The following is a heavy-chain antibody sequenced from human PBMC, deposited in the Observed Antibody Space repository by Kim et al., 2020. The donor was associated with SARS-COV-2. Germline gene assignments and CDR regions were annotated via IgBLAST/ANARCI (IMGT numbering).Heavy chain of an antibody. CDR1: GFTFSSYS. CDR3: SSITMVRGVTGLFDY. D-gene: IGHD3-10*01. J-gene: IGHJ4*02. CDR2: ISSSSSII. V-gene: IGHV3-48*02. Sequence: GGSLRLSCAASGFTFSSYSMNWVRQAPGKGLEWVSYISSSSSIIYYADSVKGRFTISRDNAKNSLYLQMNSLRDEDTAVYYCSSITMVRGVTGLFDYWGQGTLVTVSS.